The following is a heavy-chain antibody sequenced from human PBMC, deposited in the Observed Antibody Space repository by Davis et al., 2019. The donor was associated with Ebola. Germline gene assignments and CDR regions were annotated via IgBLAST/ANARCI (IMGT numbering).Heavy chain of an antibody. CDR1: GGSISSYY. CDR3: AREWEQGAFDY. J-gene: IGHJ4*02. Sequence: PSETLSLTCTVSGGSISSYYWSWIRQPAGKGLEWIGSIYHSGSTYYNPSLKSRVTISVDTSKNQFSLKLSSVTAADTAVYYCAREWEQGAFDYWGQGTLVTVSS. CDR2: IYHSGST. V-gene: IGHV4-4*07. D-gene: IGHD1-26*01.